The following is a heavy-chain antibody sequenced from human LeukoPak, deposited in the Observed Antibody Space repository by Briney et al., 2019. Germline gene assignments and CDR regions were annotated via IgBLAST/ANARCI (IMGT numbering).Heavy chain of an antibody. Sequence: SETPSLTCTVSGGSISSSRYYWGWIRQPPGKGLEWIVTIYDSGSTYYNPSLKIRVTISVDTSKTLFSLKRSSVTDADTAVYDCGRREDIVIVPAHAFDIWGQGTMVTISS. CDR2: IYDSGST. D-gene: IGHD2-2*01. CDR3: GRREDIVIVPAHAFDI. J-gene: IGHJ3*02. CDR1: GGSISSSRYY. V-gene: IGHV4-39*01.